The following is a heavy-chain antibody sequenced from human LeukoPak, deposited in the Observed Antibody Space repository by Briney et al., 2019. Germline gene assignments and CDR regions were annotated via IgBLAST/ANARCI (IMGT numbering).Heavy chain of an antibody. Sequence: GASVKVSCKASGYTFTGYYMHWVRQAPGQGLEWMGWINPNSGGTNHAQKFQGRVTMTRDTSISTAYMELSSLRSEDTAVYYCARVVRYGGNAAGYWGQGTLVTVSS. CDR3: ARVVRYGGNAAGY. D-gene: IGHD4-23*01. V-gene: IGHV1-2*02. J-gene: IGHJ4*02. CDR1: GYTFTGYY. CDR2: INPNSGGT.